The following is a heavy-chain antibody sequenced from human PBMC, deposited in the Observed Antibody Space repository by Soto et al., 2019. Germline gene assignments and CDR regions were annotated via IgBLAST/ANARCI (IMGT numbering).Heavy chain of an antibody. D-gene: IGHD3-3*01. Sequence: QTGGSLRLSCAASGFTFSSYGMHWVRQAPGKGLEWVAVIWYDGSNKYYADSVKGRFTISRDNSKNTLYLRMNSLRAEDTAVYYCARDLPSEDFWRFEAFDIWGQGTMVTVSS. CDR3: ARDLPSEDFWRFEAFDI. J-gene: IGHJ3*02. CDR2: IWYDGSNK. V-gene: IGHV3-33*01. CDR1: GFTFSSYG.